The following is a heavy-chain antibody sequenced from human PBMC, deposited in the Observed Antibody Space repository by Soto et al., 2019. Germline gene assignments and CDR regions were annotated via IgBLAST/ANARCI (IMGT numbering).Heavy chain of an antibody. CDR3: ARYGAASYCGGDCYSNNYFDY. J-gene: IGHJ4*02. V-gene: IGHV1-69*13. Sequence: VKVSWQASGGSFSCYARCSGRQATRQGLEYMGGIIPIFGTANYAQKFQGRVTITADKSTSTAYMELSSLRSEDTAVYYCARYGAASYCGGDCYSNNYFDYWGQGTLVTGSS. D-gene: IGHD2-21*02. CDR2: IIPIFGTA. CDR1: GGSFSCYA.